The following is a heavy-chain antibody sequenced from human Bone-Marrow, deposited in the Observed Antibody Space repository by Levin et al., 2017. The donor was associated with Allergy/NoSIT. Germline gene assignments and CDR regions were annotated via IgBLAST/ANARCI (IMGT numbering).Heavy chain of an antibody. Sequence: SLKISCAASGFTFTNYGMHWVRQAPGKGLEWVAYLSYDGRNKYYAESVKGRFTISRDNVKDRLFLQLDSLRTDDTAVYFCAKDPCSSATCYGSYYYFDGMDAWGRGTTVTVSS. CDR3: AKDPCSSATCYGSYYYFDGMDA. V-gene: IGHV3-30*18. CDR1: GFTFTNYG. CDR2: LSYDGRNK. D-gene: IGHD2-2*01. J-gene: IGHJ6*02.